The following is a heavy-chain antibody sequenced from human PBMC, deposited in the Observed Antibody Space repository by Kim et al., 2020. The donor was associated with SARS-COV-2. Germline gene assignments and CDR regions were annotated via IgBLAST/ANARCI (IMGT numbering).Heavy chain of an antibody. D-gene: IGHD2-2*01. J-gene: IGHJ4*02. CDR3: ARGSSAVPIHY. V-gene: IGHV4-34*01. CDR1: GGSFRGYY. CDR2: INLGGTT. Sequence: SETLSLTCAVHGGSFRGYYWNWIRQSPEKGLEWIGDINLGGTTNYNPSLKSRVTISIDTSKSQFSLNLTSVTASDTAVYYCARGSSAVPIHYWGQGTLVTVSA.